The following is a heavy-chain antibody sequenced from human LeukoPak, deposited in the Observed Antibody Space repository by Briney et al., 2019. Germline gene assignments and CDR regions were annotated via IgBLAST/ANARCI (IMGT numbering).Heavy chain of an antibody. CDR2: LTGSGWST. CDR1: GFAFRSYA. J-gene: IGHJ6*02. V-gene: IGHV3-23*01. CDR3: ARANRGQGMDV. Sequence: PGGSLRLSCAASGFAFRSYAMSWVRQTPVKGLEWVSSLTGSGWSTFYADSVQGRFTISRDNSKNTLYLQMNSLRAEDTAVYYCARANRGQGMDVWGQGTTVTVSS.